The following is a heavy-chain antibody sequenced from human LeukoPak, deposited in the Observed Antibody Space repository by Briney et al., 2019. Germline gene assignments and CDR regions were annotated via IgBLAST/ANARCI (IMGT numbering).Heavy chain of an antibody. CDR1: GYTFTGYY. D-gene: IGHD6-13*01. Sequence: ASVKVSCKXSGYTFTGYYIHWVRQAPRQGLKWMGRINPYSGGTNYSQKFQGRVTMTRDMSISTAYMDLSRLRSDDTAVYYCARTGIAAADTDYWGQGTLVTVSS. J-gene: IGHJ4*02. CDR3: ARTGIAAADTDY. CDR2: INPYSGGT. V-gene: IGHV1-2*06.